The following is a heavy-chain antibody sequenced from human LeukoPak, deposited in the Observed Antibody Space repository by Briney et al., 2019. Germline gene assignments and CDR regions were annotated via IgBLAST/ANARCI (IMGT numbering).Heavy chain of an antibody. CDR2: ISGTSKTI. J-gene: IGHJ6*02. V-gene: IGHV3-48*01. Sequence: GGSLRLSCTASGFTFSGYNMKWVRQAPGKGLEWVSHISGTSKTINYADSVKGRFTISGDNAKNSLYLQMNSLRAEDTAVYYCARARSWGSSSPGGAYGMDVWGQGTTVIVSS. D-gene: IGHD6-6*01. CDR1: GFTFSGYN. CDR3: ARARSWGSSSPGGAYGMDV.